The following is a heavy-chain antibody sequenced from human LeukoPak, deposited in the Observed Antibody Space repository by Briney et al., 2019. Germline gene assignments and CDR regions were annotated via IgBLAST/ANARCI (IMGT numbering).Heavy chain of an antibody. CDR2: INPNSGGT. CDR1: GYTFTGYY. J-gene: IGHJ4*02. CDR3: ARDYVATGSYSSGERVY. D-gene: IGHD1-26*01. V-gene: IGHV1-2*06. Sequence: ASVKVSCKASGYTFTGYYMHWVRQAPGQGLEWMGRINPNSGGTNYAQKFQGRVTMTRDTSISTAYMELRSLRSDDTAVYYCARDYVATGSYSSGERVYWGQGTLVTVSS.